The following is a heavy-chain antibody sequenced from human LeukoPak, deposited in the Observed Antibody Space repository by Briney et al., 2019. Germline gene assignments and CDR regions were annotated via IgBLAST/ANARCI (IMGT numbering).Heavy chain of an antibody. Sequence: GGSLRLSCAASGFTFSSYEMNWVRQAPGKGLEWVANIKPDGSENEYVDSVKGRFRVSRDNAKKSLYLEMNSLRSEDTAVYYCAKWRGEQSEFNYWARGTMVTVSP. V-gene: IGHV3-7*01. J-gene: IGHJ4*02. D-gene: IGHD1-26*01. CDR1: GFTFSSYE. CDR3: AKWRGEQSEFNY. CDR2: IKPDGSEN.